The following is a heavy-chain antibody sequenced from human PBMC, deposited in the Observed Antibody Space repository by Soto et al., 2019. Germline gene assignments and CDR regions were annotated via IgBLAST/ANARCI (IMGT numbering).Heavy chain of an antibody. CDR1: GYTFTSYA. CDR2: INAGNGNT. V-gene: IGHV1-3*01. CDR3: AGRCDGTNCLGHFDY. Sequence: ASVKVSCKASGYTFTSYAMHWVRQAPGQRLEWMGWINAGNGNTKYSQKFQGRVTITRDTSASTAYMELNSLRSEDTAVYYCAGRCDGTNCLGHFDYWGQGTLVTVSS. D-gene: IGHD2-2*01. J-gene: IGHJ4*02.